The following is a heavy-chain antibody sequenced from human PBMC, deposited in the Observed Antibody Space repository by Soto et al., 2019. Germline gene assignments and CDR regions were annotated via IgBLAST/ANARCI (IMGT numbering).Heavy chain of an antibody. J-gene: IGHJ5*02. V-gene: IGHV4-39*01. Sequence: PSETLSLTCTVSGGSISSSSYYWGWIRQPPGKGLEWIGSIYYNGSTYYNPSLKSRVTISVDTSKNQFSLKLSSVTAADTAVYYCARHEAYYYDSSGYYPNWFDPWGQGTLVTVSS. CDR1: GGSISSSSYY. CDR2: IYYNGST. D-gene: IGHD3-22*01. CDR3: ARHEAYYYDSSGYYPNWFDP.